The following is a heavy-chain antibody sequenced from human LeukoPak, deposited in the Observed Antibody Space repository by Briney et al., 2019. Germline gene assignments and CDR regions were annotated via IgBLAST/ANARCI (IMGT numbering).Heavy chain of an antibody. Sequence: ASVKVSCTASGYTFTGYYIHWVRQAPGQGLEWMGIINPSGGRTSYAQKFQGRVTMTRDTSTSTVYMELSSLRSEDTAVYYCARDRGNWFDPWGQGTLVTVSS. CDR1: GYTFTGYY. CDR2: INPSGGRT. CDR3: ARDRGNWFDP. V-gene: IGHV1-46*01. J-gene: IGHJ5*02.